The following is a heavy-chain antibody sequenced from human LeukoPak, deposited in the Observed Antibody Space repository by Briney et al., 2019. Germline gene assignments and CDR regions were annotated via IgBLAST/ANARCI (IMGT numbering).Heavy chain of an antibody. CDR2: ISSSSYI. D-gene: IGHD3-3*01. Sequence: GGSLRLSCAASGFTFSSYSMNWVRQAPGKGLEWVSSISSSSYIYYADSVKGRFTISRDNAKNSLYLQMNSLRAEDTAVYYCARDQSGRYLDYWGQGTLVTVSS. V-gene: IGHV3-21*01. CDR1: GFTFSSYS. J-gene: IGHJ4*02. CDR3: ARDQSGRYLDY.